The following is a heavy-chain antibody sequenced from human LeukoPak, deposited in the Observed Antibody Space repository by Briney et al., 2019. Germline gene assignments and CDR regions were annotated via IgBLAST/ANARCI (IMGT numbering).Heavy chain of an antibody. CDR1: GGSISSYY. CDR2: VFNTGTT. V-gene: IGHV4-4*07. D-gene: IGHD2-15*01. Sequence: SETLSLTCSVSGGSISSYYWNWIRQPAGKGLEWIGRVFNTGTTNYNPSLKSRVTTSLDTSKSQFSLSLSSVTAADTAIYWCAKSGDFYFGMDIWGQGTTVTVSS. J-gene: IGHJ6*02. CDR3: AKSGDFYFGMDI.